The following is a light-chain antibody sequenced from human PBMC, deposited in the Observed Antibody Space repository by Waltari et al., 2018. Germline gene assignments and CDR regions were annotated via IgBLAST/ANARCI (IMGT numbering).Light chain of an antibody. V-gene: IGKV1-9*01. J-gene: IGKJ5*01. CDR3: QQVNSYPIT. CDR2: AAS. Sequence: IQLPTSPSLLSASVGARVTNTCRASQGISSYLAWYQQKPGKAPNLLIYAASTLQSGVPSRFSGSGSGTEFTLTISSLQPEDFATYYCQQVNSYPITFGQGTRLEIK. CDR1: QGISSY.